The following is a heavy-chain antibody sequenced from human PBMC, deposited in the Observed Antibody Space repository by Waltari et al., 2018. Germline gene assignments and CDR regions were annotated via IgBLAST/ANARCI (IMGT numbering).Heavy chain of an antibody. CDR1: GGSFSGYY. Sequence: QVQLQQWGAGLLKPSETLSLTCAVYGGSFSGYYWGWIRQPPGKGLEWIGEINHSGSTNYNPSLKSRVTISVDTSKNQFSLKLSSVTAADTAVYYCARHIKQQLVNGPLDYWGQGTLVTVSS. CDR2: INHSGST. V-gene: IGHV4-34*01. CDR3: ARHIKQQLVNGPLDY. D-gene: IGHD6-13*01. J-gene: IGHJ4*02.